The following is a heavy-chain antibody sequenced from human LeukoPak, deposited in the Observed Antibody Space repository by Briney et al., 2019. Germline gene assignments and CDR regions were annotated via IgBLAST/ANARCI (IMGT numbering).Heavy chain of an antibody. J-gene: IGHJ4*02. Sequence: PGGSLRLSCAASGFTFGSYSMNWVRQAPGKGLEWVSSISHGSSYIYYADSVKGRLTISRDNAENSLYLQMNSLRAEDTAVYYCARGPKYIASTGPHYFDYWGQGTLVTVSS. V-gene: IGHV3-21*01. D-gene: IGHD1-1*01. CDR2: ISHGSSYI. CDR3: ARGPKYIASTGPHYFDY. CDR1: GFTFGSYS.